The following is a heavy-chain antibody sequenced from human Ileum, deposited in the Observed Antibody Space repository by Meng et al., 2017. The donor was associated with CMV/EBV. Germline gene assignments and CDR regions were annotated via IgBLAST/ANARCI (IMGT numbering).Heavy chain of an antibody. V-gene: IGHV1-46*01. CDR3: ARDQSQNDNTWWLDT. D-gene: IGHD1-1*01. Sequence: SGYNFTTTFMHWVRQAPGQGLEWMGLINPFGSFTLYAQKFQGRVTMTRDTSTTTDYMELSSLRSDDTAVYYCARDQSQNDNTWWLDTWGQGTLVTVSS. CDR1: GYNFTTTF. J-gene: IGHJ5*02. CDR2: INPFGSFT.